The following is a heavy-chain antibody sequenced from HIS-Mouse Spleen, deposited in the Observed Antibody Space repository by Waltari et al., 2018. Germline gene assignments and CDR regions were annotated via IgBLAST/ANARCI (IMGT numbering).Heavy chain of an antibody. V-gene: IGHV4-34*01. CDR1: GGSFSGYY. Sequence: QVQLQQWGAGLLKPSETLSPTCAVCGGSFSGYYWSWIRQPPGKGLEWIGEINHSGSTNYNPSLKSRVTISVDTSKNQFSLKLSSVTAADTAVYYCAVIAVAGKGREYWGQGTLVTVSS. CDR3: AVIAVAGKGREY. D-gene: IGHD6-19*01. CDR2: INHSGST. J-gene: IGHJ4*02.